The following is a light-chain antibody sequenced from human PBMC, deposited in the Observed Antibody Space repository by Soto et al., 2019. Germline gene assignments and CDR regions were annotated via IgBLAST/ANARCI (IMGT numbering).Light chain of an antibody. J-gene: IGKJ1*01. CDR2: AES. V-gene: IGKV1-5*01. CDR3: QQYDSYWT. CDR1: QNINIF. Sequence: VGERVTITCRTSQNINIFLNWYQQKPGRAPMVVISAESNLESGVPSRFSGRGSGTEFTLTISSLQPDDFATYYYQQYDSYWTFGQGTKVDIK.